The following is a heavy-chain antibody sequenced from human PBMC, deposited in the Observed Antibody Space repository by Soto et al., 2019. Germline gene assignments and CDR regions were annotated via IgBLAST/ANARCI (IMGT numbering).Heavy chain of an antibody. Sequence: PGESLKISCKGSGYRFINYWIGWVRQKPGKGLEWMEIIYPGDSDTRYSPSFEGQVTISADKSISTAYLQWSSLKASDTAIYYCARCSGDCSSFDYWGQGTLVTVSS. J-gene: IGHJ4*02. CDR2: IYPGDSDT. V-gene: IGHV5-51*01. CDR1: GYRFINYW. CDR3: ARCSGDCSSFDY. D-gene: IGHD2-21*02.